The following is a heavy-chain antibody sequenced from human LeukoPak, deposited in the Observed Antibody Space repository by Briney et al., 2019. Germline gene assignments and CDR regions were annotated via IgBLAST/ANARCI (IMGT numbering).Heavy chain of an antibody. CDR3: ARRWETRPRDYFGY. D-gene: IGHD6-6*01. V-gene: IGHV1-8*01. Sequence: ASVKVSCKASGYTFTSYDINWVRQATGQGLEWMGWMNPNSGNTGYAQKFQGRVTMTRNTSISTAYMELSSLRSEDTAVYYCARRWETRPRDYFGYWGQGTLVTVSS. J-gene: IGHJ4*02. CDR1: GYTFTSYD. CDR2: MNPNSGNT.